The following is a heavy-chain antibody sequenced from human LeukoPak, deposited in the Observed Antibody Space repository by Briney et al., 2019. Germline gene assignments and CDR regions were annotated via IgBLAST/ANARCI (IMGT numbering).Heavy chain of an antibody. CDR2: IKGTDSGT. J-gene: IGHJ5*01. V-gene: IGHV3-23*01. CDR3: AKWMGGSGVCLNFDS. Sequence: GGSLRLSCEASGFTFITYAMRWVCQAPGKGLQWVSNIKGTDSGTYYTDSVKGRFTISRDNSKNTVYLHIDSIRAEDTAVYYCAKWMGGSGVCLNFDSWGQGILVTVSS. CDR1: GFTFITYA. D-gene: IGHD2-21*02.